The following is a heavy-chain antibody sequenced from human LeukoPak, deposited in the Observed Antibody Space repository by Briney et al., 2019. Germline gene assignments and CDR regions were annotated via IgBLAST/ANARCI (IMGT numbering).Heavy chain of an antibody. D-gene: IGHD3-22*01. CDR3: ARAYDSSGYYDAFDI. V-gene: IGHV1-69*04. CDR2: IIPILGIV. Sequence: ASVKVSCKASGYTFTSYGISWVRQAPGQGLEWMGRIIPILGIVNYAQQFQGRVTIIADKSTNTAYMELSSLRSEDTAVYYCARAYDSSGYYDAFDIWGQGTMVTVSS. CDR1: GYTFTSYG. J-gene: IGHJ3*02.